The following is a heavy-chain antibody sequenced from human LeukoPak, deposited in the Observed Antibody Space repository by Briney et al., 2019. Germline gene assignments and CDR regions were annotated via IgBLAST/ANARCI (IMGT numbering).Heavy chain of an antibody. CDR2: ISNYNDYT. CDR1: GYTFTSYY. V-gene: IGHV1-18*04. CDR3: ARDLGAAGWTSSGWFRTPDY. D-gene: IGHD6-19*01. Sequence: GSSVKVSCKASGYTFTSYYMHWVRQTPGQGLEWMGWISNYNDYTKYADKFQGRVTMTTDTSTTTAHMELRSLRSGDTAVYYCARDLGAAGWTSSGWFRTPDYWGQGTLVTVSS. J-gene: IGHJ4*02.